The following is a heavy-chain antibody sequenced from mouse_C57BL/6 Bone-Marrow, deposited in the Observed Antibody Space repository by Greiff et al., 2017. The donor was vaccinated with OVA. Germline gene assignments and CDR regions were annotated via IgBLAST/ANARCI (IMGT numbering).Heavy chain of an antibody. Sequence: QVQLQQSGPELVKPGASVKISCKASGYSFTSYYIHWVKQRLGQGLEWIGWIYPGSGNTKYNEKFKGKVTLTADTSSSTAYMQLSSLTSEDSAVYDCARGDTTVVGCYFDVWGTGTTVTVSS. CDR3: ARGDTTVVGCYFDV. CDR2: IYPGSGNT. CDR1: GYSFTSYY. V-gene: IGHV1-66*01. D-gene: IGHD1-1*01. J-gene: IGHJ1*03.